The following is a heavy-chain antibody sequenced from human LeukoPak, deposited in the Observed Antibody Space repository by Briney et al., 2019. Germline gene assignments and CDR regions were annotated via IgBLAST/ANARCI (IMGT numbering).Heavy chain of an antibody. CDR1: GFTFSSYE. CDR2: ISSSGSTI. V-gene: IGHV3-48*03. Sequence: GGSLRLSCAASGFTFSSYEMNWVRQALGKGLEWVSYISSSGSTIYYADSVKGRFTISRDNAKNSLYLQMNSLRAEDTAVYYCARESDGSSWYRYFDYWGQGTLVTVSS. D-gene: IGHD6-13*01. CDR3: ARESDGSSWYRYFDY. J-gene: IGHJ4*02.